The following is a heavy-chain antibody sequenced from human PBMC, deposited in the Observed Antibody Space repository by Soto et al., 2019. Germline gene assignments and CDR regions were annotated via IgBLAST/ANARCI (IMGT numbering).Heavy chain of an antibody. J-gene: IGHJ6*02. CDR3: ARLDSSGYYYNYYYVMDV. Sequence: LGESLKISCKGSGYSFTSYWISWVRQMPGKGLEWMGRIDPSDSYTNYSPSFQGHVTISADKSISTAYLQWSSLKASDTAMYYCARLDSSGYYYNYYYVMDVWGQGTTVTVSS. V-gene: IGHV5-10-1*01. D-gene: IGHD3-22*01. CDR1: GYSFTSYW. CDR2: IDPSDSYT.